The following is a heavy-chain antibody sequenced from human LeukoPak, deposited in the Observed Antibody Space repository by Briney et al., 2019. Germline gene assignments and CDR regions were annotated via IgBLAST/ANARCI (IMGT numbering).Heavy chain of an antibody. Sequence: GGSLRLSCAVSGLAFSTSGMTWFRQAPGKGLEWLANINPDGTEKYYLDSVEGRFTVSRDNAKNSLYLQMNGLRADDTAVYSCAIIYGRYAFDIWGQGTMVTVSS. CDR2: INPDGTEK. D-gene: IGHD3-10*01. V-gene: IGHV3-7*01. J-gene: IGHJ3*02. CDR1: GLAFSTSG. CDR3: AIIYGRYAFDI.